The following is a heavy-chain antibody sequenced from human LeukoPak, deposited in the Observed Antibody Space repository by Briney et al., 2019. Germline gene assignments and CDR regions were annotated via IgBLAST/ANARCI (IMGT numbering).Heavy chain of an antibody. CDR1: GFIFSIYA. J-gene: IGHJ4*02. Sequence: PGGSLRLSCAASGFIFSIYAMNWVRQAPGKGLEWLSAITASGDNTDYADSVKGRFTISRDNSKSTLYLQMSSLRAEDTAVYYCARRYYLDLWGQGTLVTVSS. D-gene: IGHD3-16*01. CDR2: ITASGDNT. V-gene: IGHV3-23*01. CDR3: ARRYYLDL.